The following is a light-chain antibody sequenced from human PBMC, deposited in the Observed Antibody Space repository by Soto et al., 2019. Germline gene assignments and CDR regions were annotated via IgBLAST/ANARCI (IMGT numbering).Light chain of an antibody. CDR1: QGITRW. Sequence: DIQMTQSPSSVSASVGDRVTITCRASQGITRWLVWYQQKPGKAPRLLIYAASSLQSGVPSRFSGSGSATDFTLTISSLQTEDFATYYCQQANSFPYTFGQGTK. J-gene: IGKJ2*01. V-gene: IGKV1-12*01. CDR3: QQANSFPYT. CDR2: AAS.